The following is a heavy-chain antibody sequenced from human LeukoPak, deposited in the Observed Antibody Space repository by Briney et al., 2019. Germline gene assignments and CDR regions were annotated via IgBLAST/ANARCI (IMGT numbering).Heavy chain of an antibody. CDR1: GDSISSSYW. CDR2: IYQSGST. V-gene: IGHV4-4*02. J-gene: IGHJ5*02. CDR3: ARKGSSTWYTYWFDP. D-gene: IGHD6-13*01. Sequence: SETLSLTCDVSGDSISSSYWWTWVRQPPGKGLEWIGEIYQSGSTNYDSSLKSRVTISLDKSKNQFSLKVSSLTAADTAVYYCARKGSSTWYTYWFDPGAREPWSPSPQ.